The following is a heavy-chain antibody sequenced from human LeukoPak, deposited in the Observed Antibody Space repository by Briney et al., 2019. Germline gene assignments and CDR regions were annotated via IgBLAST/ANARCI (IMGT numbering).Heavy chain of an antibody. CDR1: GGSISSSSYY. CDR2: IYYSGST. V-gene: IGHV4-39*07. D-gene: IGHD4-23*01. J-gene: IGHJ4*02. CDR3: ARVGGNSAGY. Sequence: SETLSLTCTVSGGSISSSSYYWGWIRQPPGKGLEWIGSIYYSGSTNYNPSLKSRVTISVDTSKNQFSLKLSSVTAADTAVYYCARVGGNSAGYWGQGTLVTVSS.